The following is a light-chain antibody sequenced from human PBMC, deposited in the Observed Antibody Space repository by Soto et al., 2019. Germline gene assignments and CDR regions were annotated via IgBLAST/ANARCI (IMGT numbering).Light chain of an antibody. V-gene: IGKV3-11*01. J-gene: IGKJ1*01. Sequence: EIVLTQSPATLTLSPGERATLSCRASQSVSSYLAWYQQRPGQAPRLLIYDASNRATGIPARFSGSGSGTDFTLTISSLEPEDFALYYCQHRSNWPPTFGQGTKVEIK. CDR1: QSVSSY. CDR3: QHRSNWPPT. CDR2: DAS.